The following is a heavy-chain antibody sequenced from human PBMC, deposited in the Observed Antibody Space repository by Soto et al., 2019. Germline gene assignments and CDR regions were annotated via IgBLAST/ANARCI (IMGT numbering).Heavy chain of an antibody. CDR3: ARVGAQYSSSWYEGVYYYYGMDV. CDR2: TYYRSKWYN. D-gene: IGHD6-13*01. Sequence: SQTLSLTCAISGDSVSSNSAAWNWIRQSPSRGLEWLGRTYYRSKWYNDYAVSVKSRITINPDTSKNQFSLQLNSVTPEDTAVYSCARVGAQYSSSWYEGVYYYYGMDVCGQGTTVTV. CDR1: GDSVSSNSAA. J-gene: IGHJ6*02. V-gene: IGHV6-1*01.